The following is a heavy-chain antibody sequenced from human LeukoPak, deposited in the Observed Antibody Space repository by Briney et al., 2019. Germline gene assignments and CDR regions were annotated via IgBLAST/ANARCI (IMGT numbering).Heavy chain of an antibody. CDR3: ARAGSLYDSSGYYPYYFDY. CDR1: GGSISSGGYS. V-gene: IGHV4-30-4*07. J-gene: IGHJ4*02. Sequence: SETLSLTCAVSGGSISSGGYSWSWIRQPPGKGLEWIGYIYYSGSTYYNPSLKSRVTISVDTSKNQFSLKLSSVTAADTAVYYCARAGSLYDSSGYYPYYFDYWGQGTLVTVSS. D-gene: IGHD3-22*01. CDR2: IYYSGST.